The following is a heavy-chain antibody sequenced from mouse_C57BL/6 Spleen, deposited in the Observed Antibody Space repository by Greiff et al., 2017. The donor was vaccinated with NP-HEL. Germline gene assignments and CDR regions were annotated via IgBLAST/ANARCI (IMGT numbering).Heavy chain of an antibody. CDR2: IDPSDSYT. J-gene: IGHJ1*03. V-gene: IGHV1-50*01. D-gene: IGHD4-1*01. CDR1: GYTFTSYW. CDR3: ARGEDWGYFDV. Sequence: QVQLKQPGAELVKPGASVKLSCKASGYTFTSYWMQWVKQRPGQGLEWIGEIDPSDSYTNYNQKFKGKATLTVDTSSSTAYMQLSSLTSEDSAVYYCARGEDWGYFDVWGTGTTVTVSS.